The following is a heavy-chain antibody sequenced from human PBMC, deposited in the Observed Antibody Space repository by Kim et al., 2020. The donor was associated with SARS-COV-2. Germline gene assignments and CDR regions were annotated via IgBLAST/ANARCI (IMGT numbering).Heavy chain of an antibody. D-gene: IGHD3-10*01. V-gene: IGHV4-59*09. J-gene: IGHJ4*02. Sequence: PSLKSRLTISEDTSKNQFSLKLSAVTAADTAVYYCARGRAFFGESPWFDYWGQGKLVTVSS. CDR3: ARGRAFFGESPWFDY.